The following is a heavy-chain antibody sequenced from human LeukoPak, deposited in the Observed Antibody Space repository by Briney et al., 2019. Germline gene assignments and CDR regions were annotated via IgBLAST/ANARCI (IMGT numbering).Heavy chain of an antibody. Sequence: KASETLSLTCTVSGGSISSYYWSWIRQPAGKGLEWIGRIYTSGSTNYNPSLKSRVTMSVDTSKNQFSLKLSSVTAADPAVYYCARAITEPEQLVVLFDYWGQGTLVTVSS. CDR3: ARAITEPEQLVVLFDY. V-gene: IGHV4-4*07. CDR1: GGSISSYY. CDR2: IYTSGST. D-gene: IGHD6-6*01. J-gene: IGHJ4*02.